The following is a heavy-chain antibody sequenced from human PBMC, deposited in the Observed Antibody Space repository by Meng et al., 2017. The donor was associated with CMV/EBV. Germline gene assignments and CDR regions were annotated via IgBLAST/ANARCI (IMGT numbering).Heavy chain of an antibody. J-gene: IGHJ4*02. CDR1: GGSFSGYY. CDR2: INHSGST. Sequence: VPLQRWGVGMLKPSETLSRTCAVDGGSFSGYYWSWIRQPPGKGLEWIGEINHSGSTNYNPSLKSRVTISVDTSKNQFSLKLSSVTAADTAVYYCARGVGATGKADYWGQGTLVTVSS. D-gene: IGHD1-26*01. V-gene: IGHV4-34*01. CDR3: ARGVGATGKADY.